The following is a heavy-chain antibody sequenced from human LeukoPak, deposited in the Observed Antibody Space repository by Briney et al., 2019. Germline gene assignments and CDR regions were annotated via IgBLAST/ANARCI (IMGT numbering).Heavy chain of an antibody. CDR2: ISDNSNYI. V-gene: IGHV3-21*01. CDR3: ATVVPTTISNFDY. D-gene: IGHD2-2*01. CDR1: GLIFSSYS. J-gene: IGHJ4*02. Sequence: GGSLRLSCAASGLIFSSYSMNWVRQAPGKGLEWVSSISDNSNYIYYADSVKGRFTISRDNAKNSLYLQMNSLRAEDTALYYCATVVPTTISNFDYWGQGTLVTLSS.